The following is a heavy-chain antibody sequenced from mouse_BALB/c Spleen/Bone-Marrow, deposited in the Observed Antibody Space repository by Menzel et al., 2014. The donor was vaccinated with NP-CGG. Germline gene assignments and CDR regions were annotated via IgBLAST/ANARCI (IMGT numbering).Heavy chain of an antibody. V-gene: IGHV7-1*02. CDR1: GFTFSDFY. CDR3: ARDYYGSSYYAMDY. Sequence: DVKLVESGGGLVQPGGSLRLSCATSGFTFSDFYMEWVRQPPGKRLEWIAASRNKANDYTTEYSASVKGRLIVSRDTSQSILYLQMNALRAEDTAIYYCARDYYGSSYYAMDYWGQGTSVTVSS. D-gene: IGHD1-1*01. J-gene: IGHJ4*01. CDR2: SRNKANDYTT.